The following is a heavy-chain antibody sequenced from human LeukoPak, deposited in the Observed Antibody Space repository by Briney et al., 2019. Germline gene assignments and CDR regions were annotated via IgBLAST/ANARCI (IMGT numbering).Heavy chain of an antibody. CDR3: ARVGYYASGPFSYFDY. V-gene: IGHV3-30-3*01. CDR1: GFTFSVYA. CDR2: ISYDGSNE. D-gene: IGHD3-10*01. J-gene: IGHJ4*02. Sequence: GGSLRLSCAASGFTFSVYAMHWVRQAPDKGLEWVAVISYDGSNEYYADSVKVRFTISRDNSKNTLYLQMNSLSVADTAVYYCARVGYYASGPFSYFDYWGQGTLVTVSS.